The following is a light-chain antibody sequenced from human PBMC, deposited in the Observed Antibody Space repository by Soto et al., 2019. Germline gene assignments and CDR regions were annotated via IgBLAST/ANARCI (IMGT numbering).Light chain of an antibody. CDR2: KIS. Sequence: QSALTQPASVSGSPGQSITISCTGTSSDVGGYNYVSWYQQHPGKAPKLMIYKISNRPSGVSNRFSGSKSGNTASLTISGHQAEDEADYYCNSYTRTNTLVFGGGTKLTVL. CDR1: SSDVGGYNY. J-gene: IGLJ2*01. V-gene: IGLV2-14*01. CDR3: NSYTRTNTLV.